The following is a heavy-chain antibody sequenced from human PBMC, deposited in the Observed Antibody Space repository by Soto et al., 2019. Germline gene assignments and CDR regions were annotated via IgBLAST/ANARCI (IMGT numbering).Heavy chain of an antibody. D-gene: IGHD1-26*01. CDR1: GGSISSSSYY. CDR2: IYYSGGT. Sequence: QLQLQESGPGMVKPSETLSLTCTVSGGSISSSSYYWGWIRQPPGKGLEGIGSIYYSGGTYYNPAPKRRVTISVDTSKNQFSLKLSSVTAADTAVYYYARIPLHFDSCGQGTLVTVSS. J-gene: IGHJ4*02. V-gene: IGHV4-39*01. CDR3: ARIPLHFDS.